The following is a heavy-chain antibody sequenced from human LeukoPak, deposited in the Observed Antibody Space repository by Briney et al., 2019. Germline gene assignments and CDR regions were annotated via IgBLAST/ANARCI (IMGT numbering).Heavy chain of an antibody. CDR3: ACTSRPIDA. CDR2: IKGDGSGA. J-gene: IGHJ5*02. D-gene: IGHD2-8*01. CDR1: GFTFSAYW. Sequence: WGSLRLSCAASGFTFSAYWMHWVRQAPGKGLVWVSRIKGDGSGASYADSVKGRFTISRDNAKNTLYLKMKSLRAEDTAVYYCACTSRPIDAWGQGTLVTVSS. V-gene: IGHV3-74*01.